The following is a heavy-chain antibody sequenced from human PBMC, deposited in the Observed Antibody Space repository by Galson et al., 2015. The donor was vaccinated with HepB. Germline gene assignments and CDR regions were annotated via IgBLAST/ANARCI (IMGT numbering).Heavy chain of an antibody. J-gene: IGHJ2*01. Sequence: SLRLSCAASGFTFSSYGMHWVRQAPGKGLEWVAVIWYGGSNKYYADSVKGRFTISRDNSKNTLYLQMNSLRAEDTAVYYCARDRKVRGAYFDLWGRGTLVTVSS. V-gene: IGHV3-33*01. CDR2: IWYGGSNK. CDR1: GFTFSSYG. D-gene: IGHD3-10*01. CDR3: ARDRKVRGAYFDL.